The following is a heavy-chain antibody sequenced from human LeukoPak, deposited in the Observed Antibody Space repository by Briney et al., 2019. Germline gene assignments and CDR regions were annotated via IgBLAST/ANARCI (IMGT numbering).Heavy chain of an antibody. J-gene: IGHJ4*02. Sequence: ASVKVSCKASGYTFTSYDINWVRQATGQGLEWMGWMNPNSGNTGYAQKFQGRVTMTRDTSISTAYMELSRLRSDDTAVYYCARGHTHTYYYDSSGYSDLDYWGQGTLVTVSS. CDR1: GYTFTSYD. D-gene: IGHD3-22*01. CDR2: MNPNSGNT. CDR3: ARGHTHTYYYDSSGYSDLDY. V-gene: IGHV1-8*01.